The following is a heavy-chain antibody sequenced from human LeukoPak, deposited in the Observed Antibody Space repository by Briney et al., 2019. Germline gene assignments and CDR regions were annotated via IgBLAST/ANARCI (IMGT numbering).Heavy chain of an antibody. J-gene: IGHJ4*02. CDR2: ISSSSSYI. CDR1: GFTFSSYS. Sequence: GGSLRLSCAASGFTFSSYSMNWVRQAPGKGLEWVSSISSSSSYIYYADSVKGRFTISRDNAKNSLYLQMNSLRAEDTAVYYCARDGILTGYLVPYDYWGQGTLVTVSS. V-gene: IGHV3-21*01. D-gene: IGHD3-9*01. CDR3: ARDGILTGYLVPYDY.